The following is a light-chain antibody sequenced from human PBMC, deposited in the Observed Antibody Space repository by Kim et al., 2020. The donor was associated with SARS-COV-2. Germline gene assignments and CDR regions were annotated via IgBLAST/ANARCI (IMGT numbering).Light chain of an antibody. J-gene: IGLJ2*01. Sequence: QSALTQPPSVSGSPGQSVTISCTGTSSDVGSYNRVSWYQQPPGTAPKLMIYEVSNRPSGVPDRFSGSKSGKTASLTISGLQAEDEADYYCSSYTSSITVVFGGGTQLTVL. CDR2: EVS. CDR3: SSYTSSITVV. CDR1: SSDVGSYNR. V-gene: IGLV2-18*02.